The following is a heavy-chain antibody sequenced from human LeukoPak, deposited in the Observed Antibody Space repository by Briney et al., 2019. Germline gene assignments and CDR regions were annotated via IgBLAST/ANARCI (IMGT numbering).Heavy chain of an antibody. CDR1: GGSISGYY. Sequence: SETLSLTCTVSGGSISGYYWSWIRQPPGKGLEWIGFIYYSGSTNYNPSLKSRVTISVDTSKNQFSLKLSSVTAADTAVYYCARVPMVRGVIPRFDPWGQGTLVTVSS. D-gene: IGHD3-10*01. V-gene: IGHV4-59*01. J-gene: IGHJ5*02. CDR2: IYYSGST. CDR3: ARVPMVRGVIPRFDP.